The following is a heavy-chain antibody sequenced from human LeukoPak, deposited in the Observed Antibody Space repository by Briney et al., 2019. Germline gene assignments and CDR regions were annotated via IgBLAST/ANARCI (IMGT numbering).Heavy chain of an antibody. CDR2: IWYDVSNK. Sequence: PGGSLRLSCAASGFTFSRYGMHWVRQAPGKGLEWLAVIWYDVSNKYYADSVKGRFTISRDNFNNTLYLQMNSLRAEDTAVYYCARDVGGDRSAFDIWAKGQRSPSLQ. J-gene: IGHJ3*02. V-gene: IGHV3-33*01. D-gene: IGHD2-21*01. CDR1: GFTFSRYG. CDR3: ARDVGGDRSAFDI.